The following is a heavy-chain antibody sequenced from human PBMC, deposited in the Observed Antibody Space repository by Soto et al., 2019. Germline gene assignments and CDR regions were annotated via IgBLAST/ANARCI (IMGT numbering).Heavy chain of an antibody. V-gene: IGHV3-21*01. CDR2: ISSSSSYI. D-gene: IGHD5-18*01. CDR1: GFTFSSYS. CDR3: ARDQPGYSYGYGLGY. J-gene: IGHJ4*02. Sequence: EVQLVESGGGLVKPGGSLRLSCAASGFTFSSYSMNWVRQAPGKGLEWVSSISSSSSYIYYADSVMGRFTISRDNAKNSLYLQMTSLRAEDTAVYYCARDQPGYSYGYGLGYWGQGTLVTVSS.